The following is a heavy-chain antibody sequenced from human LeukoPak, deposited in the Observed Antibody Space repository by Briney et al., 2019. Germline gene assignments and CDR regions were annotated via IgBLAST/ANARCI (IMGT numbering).Heavy chain of an antibody. Sequence: GRSLRLSCAASGFTFSSYGMHWVRQAPGKGLEWVAVIWYDGGNKYYADSVKGRFTISRDNSKNTLYLQMNSLRAEDTAVYYCARELYGNYSNWFDPWGQGTLVTVSS. CDR3: ARELYGNYSNWFDP. J-gene: IGHJ5*02. CDR1: GFTFSSYG. V-gene: IGHV3-33*01. CDR2: IWYDGGNK. D-gene: IGHD4-11*01.